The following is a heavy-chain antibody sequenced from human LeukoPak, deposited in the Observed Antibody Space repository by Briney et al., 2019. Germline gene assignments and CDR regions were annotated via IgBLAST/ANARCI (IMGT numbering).Heavy chain of an antibody. Sequence: ASVKVSCKASGYTFTGHYIHWVRQAPGQGLEWMGWINPNSGGTKYAQKFQGRVTMTRDTSINTAYMELSRLRSDDTAVYYCARGFLQYFDYWGQGTLVTVSS. CDR2: INPNSGGT. J-gene: IGHJ4*02. CDR1: GYTFTGHY. D-gene: IGHD5-24*01. CDR3: ARGFLQYFDY. V-gene: IGHV1-2*02.